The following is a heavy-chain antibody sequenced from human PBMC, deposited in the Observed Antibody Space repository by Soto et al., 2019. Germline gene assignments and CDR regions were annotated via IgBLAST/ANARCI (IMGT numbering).Heavy chain of an antibody. D-gene: IGHD2-2*01. CDR3: ARQGNCSSTSCYSDWFDP. J-gene: IGHJ5*02. V-gene: IGHV1-69*01. Sequence: QVQPVQSGAEVKKPGSSVKVSCKASGGTFSSYAISWVRQAPGQGLEWMGGIIPIFGTANYAQKFQGRVTITADESTSTAYMELSSLRSEDTAVYYCARQGNCSSTSCYSDWFDPWGQGTLVTVSS. CDR1: GGTFSSYA. CDR2: IIPIFGTA.